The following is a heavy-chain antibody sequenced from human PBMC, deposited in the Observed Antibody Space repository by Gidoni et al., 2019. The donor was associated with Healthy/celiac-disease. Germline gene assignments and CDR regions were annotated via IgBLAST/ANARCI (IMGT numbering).Heavy chain of an antibody. CDR3: ARGSNGARDSSSWSPFNWFDP. V-gene: IGHV3-33*01. CDR1: GFTFSSYG. Sequence: QVQLVESGGGVVQPGRSLRLSCAASGFTFSSYGMPWVRQAPGKGLEWVAVIWYDGSNKYYADSVKGRFTISRDKSKNTLYLQMNSLRAEDTAVYYCARGSNGARDSSSWSPFNWFDPWGQGTLVTVSS. D-gene: IGHD6-13*01. CDR2: IWYDGSNK. J-gene: IGHJ5*02.